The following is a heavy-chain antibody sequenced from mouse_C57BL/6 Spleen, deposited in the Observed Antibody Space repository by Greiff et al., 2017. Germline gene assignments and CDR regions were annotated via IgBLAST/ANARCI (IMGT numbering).Heavy chain of an antibody. D-gene: IGHD2-3*01. Sequence: EVQLVESGGGLVKPGGSLKLSCAASGFTFSSYAMSWVRQTPEKRLEWVATISDGGSYTYYPDNVKGRFTISRDHAKNNLYLQMSHLKSEDTAMYYCARESGNYDGYPQGYFDGGGTGTTVTVSS. CDR2: ISDGGSYT. V-gene: IGHV5-4*01. CDR1: GFTFSSYA. J-gene: IGHJ1*03. CDR3: ARESGNYDGYPQGYFDG.